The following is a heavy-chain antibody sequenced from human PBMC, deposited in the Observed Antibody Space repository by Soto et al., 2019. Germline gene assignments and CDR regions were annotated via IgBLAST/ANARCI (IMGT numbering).Heavy chain of an antibody. CDR1: GFTFSSYA. CDR2: ISGSGGST. V-gene: IGHV3-23*01. CDR3: AKAPYSSTWYYYGMAV. Sequence: EVQLLESGGGLVQPGGSLRLSCAASGFTFSSYAMSWVRQAPGKGLEWVSAISGSGGSTYYADSVKGRFTISRDNSKTPLYLQMTSLRAEDTALYYCAKAPYSSTWYYYGMAVWGQGTTVTVSS. D-gene: IGHD6-13*01. J-gene: IGHJ6*02.